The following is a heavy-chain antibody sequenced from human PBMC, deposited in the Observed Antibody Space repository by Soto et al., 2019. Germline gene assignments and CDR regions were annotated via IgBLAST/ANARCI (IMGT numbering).Heavy chain of an antibody. CDR2: IWYDGSNK. Sequence: QVQLVESGGGVVQPGRSLRLSCAASGFTFSSYGMHWVRQAPGKGLEWVAVIWYDGSNKYYADSVKGRFTISRDNSKNTLYLQMHSLRAEDTAVYYCARMNHCSGGSCYRGAFDIWGQGTMVTVSS. V-gene: IGHV3-33*01. CDR3: ARMNHCSGGSCYRGAFDI. CDR1: GFTFSSYG. D-gene: IGHD2-15*01. J-gene: IGHJ3*02.